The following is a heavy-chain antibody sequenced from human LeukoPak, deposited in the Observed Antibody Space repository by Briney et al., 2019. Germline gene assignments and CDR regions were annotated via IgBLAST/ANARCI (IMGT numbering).Heavy chain of an antibody. CDR2: MNPNSGST. J-gene: IGHJ5*02. Sequence: GASVKVSCKASGYAFTTYDINWVRQATGQGPEWMGWMNPNSGSTGYTQNFQGRVTMTRNTSISTAYMELSSLKSEDTAVYYCARGRGSGHKENWFDPWGLGTLVTVSS. CDR3: ARGRGSGHKENWFDP. V-gene: IGHV1-8*01. D-gene: IGHD6-19*01. CDR1: GYAFTTYD.